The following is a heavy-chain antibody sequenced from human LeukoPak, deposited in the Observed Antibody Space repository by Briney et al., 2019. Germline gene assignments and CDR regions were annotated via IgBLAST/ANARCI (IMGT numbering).Heavy chain of an antibody. CDR1: GFTFSSYS. V-gene: IGHV3-21*01. Sequence: PGGSLRLSCAASGFTFSSYSMNWVRQAPGKGLEWVSSISSSSSYIYYADSVKGRFTISRDNAKNSLYLQMNSLRAEDTAVYYCARLDSPEPGIAVAGTDYWGQGTLVTVSS. CDR2: ISSSSSYI. D-gene: IGHD6-19*01. CDR3: ARLDSPEPGIAVAGTDY. J-gene: IGHJ4*02.